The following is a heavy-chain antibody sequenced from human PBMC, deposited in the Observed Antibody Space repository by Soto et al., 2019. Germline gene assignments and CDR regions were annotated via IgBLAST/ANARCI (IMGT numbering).Heavy chain of an antibody. CDR1: GFTFSSYA. J-gene: IGHJ6*02. V-gene: IGHV3-23*01. CDR2: IVGSGGRT. Sequence: GGSLRLSCVASGFTFSSYAMSWVRQAPGKGLEWVSSIVGSGGRTYYADSVQGRFTISRDNSKNTLYLQMNSLRAEDTAVYYCAKDLGWIADYYYYGMDVWGQGTTVTVSS. D-gene: IGHD2-2*03. CDR3: AKDLGWIADYYYYGMDV.